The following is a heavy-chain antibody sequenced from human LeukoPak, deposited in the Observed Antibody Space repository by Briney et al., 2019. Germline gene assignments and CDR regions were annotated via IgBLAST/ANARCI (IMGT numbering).Heavy chain of an antibody. D-gene: IGHD3-22*01. CDR2: IKQDGSEK. Sequence: GGSLRLSCAASGFTFSSYWMSWVRQAPGKGLEWVANIKQDGSEKYYVDSVKGRFTISRDNAKNSLYLQMNSLRAEDTAVYCCARRRGYYDSSGYYSYWGQGTLVTVSS. CDR1: GFTFSSYW. V-gene: IGHV3-7*01. J-gene: IGHJ4*02. CDR3: ARRRGYYDSSGYYSY.